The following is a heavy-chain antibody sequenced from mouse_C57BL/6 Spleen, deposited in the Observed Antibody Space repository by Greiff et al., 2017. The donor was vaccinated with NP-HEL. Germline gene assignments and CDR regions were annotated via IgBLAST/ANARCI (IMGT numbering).Heavy chain of an antibody. V-gene: IGHV5-4*01. J-gene: IGHJ4*01. Sequence: EVKLMESGGGLVKPGGSLKLSCAASGFTFSSYAMSWVRQTPEKRLEWVATISDGGSYTYYPDNVKGRFTISRDNAKNNLYLQMSHLKSEDTAMYYCAREGNWGAMDYWGQGTSVTVSS. D-gene: IGHD4-1*01. CDR2: ISDGGSYT. CDR1: GFTFSSYA. CDR3: AREGNWGAMDY.